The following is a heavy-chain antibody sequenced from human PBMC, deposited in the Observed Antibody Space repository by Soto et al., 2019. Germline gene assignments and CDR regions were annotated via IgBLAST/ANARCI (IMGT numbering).Heavy chain of an antibody. D-gene: IGHD3-3*01. CDR1: GFIFSSYA. V-gene: IGHV3-23*01. CDR2: ISGSGGST. J-gene: IGHJ6*02. Sequence: GGSLRLSCAASGFIFSSYAMNWVRQAPGKGLEWVSSISGSGGSTYYADSVKGRFTISRDNSKNSLYLQMNSLRAEDTAVYYCARDEGDFWSGYQIYYYYGMDVWGQGTTVTVSS. CDR3: ARDEGDFWSGYQIYYYYGMDV.